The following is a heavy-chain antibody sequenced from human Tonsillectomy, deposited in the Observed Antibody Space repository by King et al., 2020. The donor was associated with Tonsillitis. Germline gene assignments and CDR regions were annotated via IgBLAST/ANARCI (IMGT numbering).Heavy chain of an antibody. V-gene: IGHV1-18*01. CDR1: GYTFTNYG. D-gene: IGHD1-14*01. J-gene: IGHJ4*02. CDR3: ARDPKVTHRPFDF. CDR2: ISVYNGNT. Sequence: VQLVQSGAEVKKPGASVKVSCKASGYTFTNYGISWVRQAPGQGLEWMAWISVYNGNTDFAQKFQGRVTMTTDTSTSTAYLELRSLRSDDTAVYYCARDPKVTHRPFDFWGQGTLVTVSS.